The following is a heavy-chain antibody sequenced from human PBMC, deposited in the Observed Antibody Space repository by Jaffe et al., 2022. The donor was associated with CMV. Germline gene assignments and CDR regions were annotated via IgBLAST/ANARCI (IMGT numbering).Heavy chain of an antibody. CDR1: GFNLNDYA. J-gene: IGHJ4*02. Sequence: EVQLVESGGGLVQPGRSLRLSCAASGFNLNDYAMHWVRQAPGRGLEWVSGISWNGGVIGYEASVKGRFTISRDNAKNSLFLQMNSLRVEDTALYYCTKVGGSGGYYNNYFDDWGQGTLVTVSS. CDR2: ISWNGGVI. V-gene: IGHV3-9*01. CDR3: TKVGGSGGYYNNYFDD. D-gene: IGHD3-10*01.